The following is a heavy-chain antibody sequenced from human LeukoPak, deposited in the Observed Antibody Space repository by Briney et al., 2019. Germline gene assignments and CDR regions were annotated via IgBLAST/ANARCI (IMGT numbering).Heavy chain of an antibody. CDR3: AKTCDSSGYYGQHDY. V-gene: IGHV3-23*01. CDR2: ISGGDGTT. D-gene: IGHD3-22*01. CDR1: GFTFSGFA. Sequence: GTSLRLSCAGSGFTFSGFAMHWVRQAPGKGLEWVSAISGGDGTTYYADSVKGRFTISRDNSKNTLHLQMNSLRAEDTAVYYCAKTCDSSGYYGQHDYWGQGTLVTVSS. J-gene: IGHJ4*02.